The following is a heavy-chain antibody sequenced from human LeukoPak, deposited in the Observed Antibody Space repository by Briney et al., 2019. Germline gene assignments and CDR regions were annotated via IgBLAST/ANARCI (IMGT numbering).Heavy chain of an antibody. D-gene: IGHD6-6*01. J-gene: IGHJ4*02. CDR2: ISSKAITI. Sequence: GGSLRLSCAASGFTFSNYEINWVRQAPGKGLEWVSYISSKAITIHYADSVKGRFTISRDNTKISLSLQMNSLRCDDTAAYYCARMRPSSVCSSPFDYWGQGTLVTVSS. CDR3: ARMRPSSVCSSPFDY. V-gene: IGHV3-48*03. CDR1: GFTFSNYE.